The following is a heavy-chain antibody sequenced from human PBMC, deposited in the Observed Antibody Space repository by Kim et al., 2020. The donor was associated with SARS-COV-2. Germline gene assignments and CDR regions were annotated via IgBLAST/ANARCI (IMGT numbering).Heavy chain of an antibody. J-gene: IGHJ4*02. D-gene: IGHD1-26*01. Sequence: YADSVKSRFTISRDESENTLYLQMNSLRAEDTAVYYCAREGIVGATTGFDYWGQGTLVTVSS. V-gene: IGHV3-33*01. CDR3: AREGIVGATTGFDY.